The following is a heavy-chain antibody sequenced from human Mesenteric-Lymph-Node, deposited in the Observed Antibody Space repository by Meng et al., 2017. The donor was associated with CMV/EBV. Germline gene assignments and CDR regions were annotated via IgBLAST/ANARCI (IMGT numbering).Heavy chain of an antibody. CDR3: ARDYPRNYDSSGWSYFYKGMDI. V-gene: IGHV3-53*01. J-gene: IGHJ6*02. D-gene: IGHD3-22*01. CDR1: GLSVSNNY. CDR2: IYTDGSA. Sequence: GESLKISCAASGLSVSNNYMTWVRQAPGKGLEWVSIIYTDGSAYYADSVKGRFTFSRDSSKNTVYPQMDSLRAEDTAVYFCARDYPRNYDSSGWSYFYKGMDIWGQGTTVTVSS.